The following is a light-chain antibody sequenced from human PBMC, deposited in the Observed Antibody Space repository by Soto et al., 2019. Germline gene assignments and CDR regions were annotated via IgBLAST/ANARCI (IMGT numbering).Light chain of an antibody. CDR3: QQSYSNPRT. Sequence: EIVLTQSPGTLSLSPGESATLSCRASQSVSNNYLAWYQQKPGQAPRLLIYGASNRATGIPDRFSGSGSGTDFTLTISSLQPEDFATYYCQQSYSNPRTFGQGTKVDIK. J-gene: IGKJ1*01. CDR1: QSVSNNY. V-gene: IGKV3-20*01. CDR2: GAS.